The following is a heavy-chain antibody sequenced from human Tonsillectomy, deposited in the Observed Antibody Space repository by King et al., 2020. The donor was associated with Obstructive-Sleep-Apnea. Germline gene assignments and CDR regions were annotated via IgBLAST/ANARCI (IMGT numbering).Heavy chain of an antibody. CDR3: VKGGVQLELRAYYYGMDV. CDR1: GGSISSYY. Sequence: VQLQESGPGLVKPSETLSLTCTVSGGSISSYYWSWIRQPPGKGLEYVSAISSNGGSTYYADSVKGRFTISRDNSKNTLYLQMSSLRAEDTAVYYCVKGGVQLELRAYYYGMDVWGQGTTVTVSS. V-gene: IGHV3-64D*09. CDR2: ISSNGGST. D-gene: IGHD1-7*01. J-gene: IGHJ6*02.